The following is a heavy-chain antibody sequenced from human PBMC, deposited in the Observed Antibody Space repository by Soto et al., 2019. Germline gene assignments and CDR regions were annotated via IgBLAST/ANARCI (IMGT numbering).Heavy chain of an antibody. D-gene: IGHD1-1*01. Sequence: GGSLRLSCAASGFTFSSYAMSWVRQAPGKGLEWVSAISGSGGSTYYADSVKGRFTISRDNSKSTLYLQMNSPRAEDTAVYYCAKSRIKTGTYYGMDVWGHGTTVTVSS. J-gene: IGHJ6*02. CDR3: AKSRIKTGTYYGMDV. CDR2: ISGSGGST. V-gene: IGHV3-23*01. CDR1: GFTFSSYA.